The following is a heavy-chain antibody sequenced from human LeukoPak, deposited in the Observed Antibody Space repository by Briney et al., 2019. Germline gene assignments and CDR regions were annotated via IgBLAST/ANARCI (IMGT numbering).Heavy chain of an antibody. J-gene: IGHJ4*02. CDR1: GVTFSSYA. V-gene: IGHV3-30-3*01. CDR3: ARGSGGDY. CDR2: ISYDGSNK. Sequence: GGTLRLSCAASGVTFSSYAMHCGPEAPGKGLEWVAVISYDGSNKYYADSVKDRCTISKDNAKNSLYLQMNSLRADDTALYYCARGSGGDYWGQGALVTVSS.